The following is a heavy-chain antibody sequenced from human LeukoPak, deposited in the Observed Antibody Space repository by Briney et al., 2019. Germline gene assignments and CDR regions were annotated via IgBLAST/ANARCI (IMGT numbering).Heavy chain of an antibody. J-gene: IGHJ4*02. D-gene: IGHD2-2*01. CDR3: ARDAATSVGMPHY. CDR1: GITFSSYG. CDR2: IWSDGSTK. V-gene: IGHV3-33*01. Sequence: GRSLRLSCVASGITFSSYGMHWVRQAPGKGLEWVAIIWSDGSTKYYVDSVKGRFTISRDNSKSTLYLQMNSLRAEDTAVYYCARDAATSVGMPHYWGQGTVVTASS.